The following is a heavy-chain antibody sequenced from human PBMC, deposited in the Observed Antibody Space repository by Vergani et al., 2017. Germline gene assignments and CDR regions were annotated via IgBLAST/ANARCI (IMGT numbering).Heavy chain of an antibody. V-gene: IGHV4-59*01. D-gene: IGHD4-17*01. CDR3: AGVEYGDYSGLEIANWFEP. CDR2: INYSGST. CDR1: GGSISSYY. Sequence: QVQLQESGPGLVKPSETLSLTCTVSGGSISSYYWSWIRQPPGKGLEWIGYINYSGSTNYNPSLKSRGTISVDPSKNQFSLRLSSVTAADTAVYYCAGVEYGDYSGLEIANWFEPWGQGTLVTVSS. J-gene: IGHJ5*02.